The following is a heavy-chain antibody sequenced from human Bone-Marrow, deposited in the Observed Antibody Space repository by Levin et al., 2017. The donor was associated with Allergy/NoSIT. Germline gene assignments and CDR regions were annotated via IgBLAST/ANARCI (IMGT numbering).Heavy chain of an antibody. CDR1: GFTLSDYW. CDR2: ISTHGNTI. CDR3: ARDLSGFFDF. J-gene: IGHJ5*01. Sequence: GESLKISCAVSGFTLSDYWMHWVRQAPGKGLMWVSRISTHGNTIDYADSAKGRFTISRDFAKNTLYLQMDRLRVEDTAVYYCARDLSGFFDFWGQGALVSVSS. D-gene: IGHD5-12*01. V-gene: IGHV3-74*01.